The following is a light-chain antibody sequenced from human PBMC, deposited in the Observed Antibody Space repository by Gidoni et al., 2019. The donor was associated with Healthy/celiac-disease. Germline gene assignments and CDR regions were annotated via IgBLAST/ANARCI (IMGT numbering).Light chain of an antibody. CDR3: QAWDSITV. V-gene: IGLV3-1*01. J-gene: IGLJ2*01. CDR1: TLGDTY. CDR2: QDS. Sequence: SYELTQPPSVSVPPGQTASITCSGDTLGDTYACWYQQKPGQSPVRVIYQDSKRPSGIPERFSGPHSGNTATLTISVTQAMDEADYYCQAWDSITVFGGGTKLTVL.